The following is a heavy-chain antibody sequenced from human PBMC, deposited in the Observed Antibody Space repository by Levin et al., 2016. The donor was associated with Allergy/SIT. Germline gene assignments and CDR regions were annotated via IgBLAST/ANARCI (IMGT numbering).Heavy chain of an antibody. Sequence: SETLSLTCTVSGGSISSSSYYWGWIRQPPGKGLEWIGSIYYSGSTYYNPSLKSRVTISVDTSKNQFSLKLSSVTAADTAVYYCARLNPDETEASYYYDSSGYYRPGGAFDIWGQGTMVTVSS. V-gene: IGHV4-39*01. CDR3: ARLNPDETEASYYYDSSGYYRPGGAFDI. D-gene: IGHD3-22*01. CDR2: IYYSGST. CDR1: GGSISSSSYY. J-gene: IGHJ3*02.